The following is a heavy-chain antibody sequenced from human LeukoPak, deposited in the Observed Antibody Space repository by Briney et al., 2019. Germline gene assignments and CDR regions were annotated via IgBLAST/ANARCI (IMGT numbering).Heavy chain of an antibody. D-gene: IGHD2-15*01. CDR1: GFTFSSYG. V-gene: IGHV3-33*06. CDR3: AKDLGYCSGGSCYGNDAFDI. CDR2: IWYDGSNK. J-gene: IGHJ3*02. Sequence: PGGSLRLSCTASGFTFSSYGMHWVRQAPGKGLEWVAVIWYDGSNKYYADSVKGRFTISRDNPKNTLYLQMNSLRAEDTAVYYCAKDLGYCSGGSCYGNDAFDIWGQGTMVTVSS.